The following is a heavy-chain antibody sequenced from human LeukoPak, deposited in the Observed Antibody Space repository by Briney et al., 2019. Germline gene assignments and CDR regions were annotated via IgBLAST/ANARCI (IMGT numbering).Heavy chain of an antibody. CDR3: AKAEYNYYDSSGPFYFDY. J-gene: IGHJ4*02. CDR2: ISGSGGST. Sequence: GGSLRLSCAASGFTFSSYAMSWVRQAPGKGLEWVSAISGSGGSTYYADSVKGRITISRDNSKNTLYLQMNSLSAEDTAVYYCAKAEYNYYDSSGPFYFDYWGQGTLVTVSS. D-gene: IGHD3-22*01. V-gene: IGHV3-23*01. CDR1: GFTFSSYA.